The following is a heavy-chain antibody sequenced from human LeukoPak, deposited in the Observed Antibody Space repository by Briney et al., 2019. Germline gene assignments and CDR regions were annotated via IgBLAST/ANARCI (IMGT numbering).Heavy chain of an antibody. J-gene: IGHJ4*02. Sequence: ASVKVSCKASGYTFTSYYMHWVRQAPGQGLERMGIINPSGGSTSYAQKFQGRVTMTRDTSTSTVYMELSSLRSEDTAVYYWARVSSSWGFDYWGQGTLVTVSS. D-gene: IGHD6-13*01. V-gene: IGHV1-46*01. CDR3: ARVSSSWGFDY. CDR2: INPSGGST. CDR1: GYTFTSYY.